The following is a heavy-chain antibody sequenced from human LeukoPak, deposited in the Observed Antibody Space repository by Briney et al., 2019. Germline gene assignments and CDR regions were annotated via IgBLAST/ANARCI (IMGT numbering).Heavy chain of an antibody. D-gene: IGHD2-8*01. CDR1: GFTFSSYS. V-gene: IGHV3-21*01. Sequence: GGSLRLSCAASGFTFSSYSMNWVRQAPGKGLEWVSSISSSSSYIYYADSVKGRFTISRDNAKNTLYLQMNSLRVEDTAVYYCARVMSWATDFWGQGTLVTVSS. CDR3: ARVMSWATDF. CDR2: ISSSSSYI. J-gene: IGHJ4*02.